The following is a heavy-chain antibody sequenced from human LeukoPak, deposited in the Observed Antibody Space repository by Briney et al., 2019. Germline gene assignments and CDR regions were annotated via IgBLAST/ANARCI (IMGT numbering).Heavy chain of an antibody. CDR3: ARCSPGDSSNFYAVLQY. J-gene: IGHJ4*02. CDR1: GYTFTGYY. V-gene: IGHV1-69*06. Sequence: ASVKVSCKASGYTFTGYYMHWVRQAPGQGLEWLGGIIPVFGTTTYAQKFQAKVTMTAGKSTNTAYLEISSLTSDDTAVYYCARCSPGDSSNFYAVLQYWGQGTQVTVST. D-gene: IGHD3-22*01. CDR2: IIPVFGTT.